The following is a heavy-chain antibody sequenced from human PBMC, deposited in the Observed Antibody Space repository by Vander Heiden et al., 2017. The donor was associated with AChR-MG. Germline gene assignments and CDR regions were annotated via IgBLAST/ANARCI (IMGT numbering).Heavy chain of an antibody. Sequence: EVQLLESGGGLVHPGGSLRLSCAASGFTFGSYAMSWVRQAPGKGLKWVSAITGNGGSTYYADSVKGRFTISRDNSKNTLYLQMNSLRAEDTAVYYCAKEESSSWPYWGQGALVTVSS. CDR2: ITGNGGST. CDR3: AKEESSSWPY. CDR1: GFTFGSYA. D-gene: IGHD6-13*01. V-gene: IGHV3-23*01. J-gene: IGHJ4*02.